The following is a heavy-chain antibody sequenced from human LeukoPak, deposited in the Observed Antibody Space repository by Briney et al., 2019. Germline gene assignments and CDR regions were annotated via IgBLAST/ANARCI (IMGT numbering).Heavy chain of an antibody. D-gene: IGHD5-12*01. CDR1: GFTVSSNY. J-gene: IGHJ4*02. Sequence: GGSLRLSCAASGFTVSSNYMSWVRQAPGKGLEWVSVIYSGGSTYYADSVTSRFTISRDNSKNTLYLQMNSLRAEDTAVYYCARVGGGYDFGYWGQGTLVTVSS. CDR3: ARVGGGYDFGY. CDR2: IYSGGST. V-gene: IGHV3-53*01.